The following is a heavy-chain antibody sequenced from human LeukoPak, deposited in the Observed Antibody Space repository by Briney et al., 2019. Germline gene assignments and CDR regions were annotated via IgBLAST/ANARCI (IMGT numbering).Heavy chain of an antibody. J-gene: IGHJ4*02. CDR2: INPSGAST. D-gene: IGHD3/OR15-3a*01. V-gene: IGHV1-46*01. Sequence: ASVKVSCKTSGYTFTSYFIHWVRQAPGQGLEWMGIINPSGASTSYAQRFQGRVTMTRDMSTSTVYMELSSLGSEDTAVYYCARETPGTGAFDYWGQGTLVTVSS. CDR3: ARETPGTGAFDY. CDR1: GYTFTSYF.